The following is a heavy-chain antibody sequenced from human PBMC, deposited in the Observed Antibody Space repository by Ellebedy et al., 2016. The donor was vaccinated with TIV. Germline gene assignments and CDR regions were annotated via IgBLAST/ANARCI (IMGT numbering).Heavy chain of an antibody. CDR1: GFAFGGFC. J-gene: IGHJ6*03. CDR2: FSTISDDV. D-gene: IGHD2-15*01. Sequence: GESLKISCAASGFAFGGFCMNWVRQAPGRGLEWVSSFSTISDDVHHADSVKGRFTISRDNAKNSIYLQMNNLRPEDTAVYYCARFSRGAPFVDYLYYMDVWGKGTAVTVSS. V-gene: IGHV3-21*01. CDR3: ARFSRGAPFVDYLYYMDV.